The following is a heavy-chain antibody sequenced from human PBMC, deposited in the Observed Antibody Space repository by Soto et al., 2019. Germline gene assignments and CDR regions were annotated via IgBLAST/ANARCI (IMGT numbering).Heavy chain of an antibody. Sequence: ASVKVSCKASGYIFTNYGISWVRQAPGQGLAWMGWISTYNGNTNYAQKFQGRVTMTTDTSTTTAYMELRSLRSDDTAVYYCVRERKLVVIIPQGDAFDIWGQGTMVTVSS. CDR2: ISTYNGNT. D-gene: IGHD3-22*01. CDR3: VRERKLVVIIPQGDAFDI. CDR1: GYIFTNYG. V-gene: IGHV1-18*01. J-gene: IGHJ3*02.